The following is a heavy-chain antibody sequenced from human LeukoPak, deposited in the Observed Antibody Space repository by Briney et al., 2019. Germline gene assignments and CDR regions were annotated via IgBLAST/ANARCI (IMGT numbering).Heavy chain of an antibody. CDR1: GFTFNTYA. J-gene: IGHJ4*02. Sequence: GRALRLSCAASGFTFNTYAMHWVRQAPGKGLEWVAVISYDGSKRYYADSVKGRFTISRDNSKKTVVLQINSLRTEDTAVYYCARDLTIWLNYFDYWGQGTLVTVSS. CDR2: ISYDGSKR. V-gene: IGHV3-30*04. CDR3: ARDLTIWLNYFDY. D-gene: IGHD3-3*01.